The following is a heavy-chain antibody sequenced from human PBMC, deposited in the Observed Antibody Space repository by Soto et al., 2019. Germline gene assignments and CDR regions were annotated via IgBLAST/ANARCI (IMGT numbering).Heavy chain of an antibody. V-gene: IGHV3-33*01. CDR2: IWYDGSNK. CDR1: GFTFSSYG. Sequence: GESLKISCAASGFTFSSYGMHWVRQAPGKGLEWVAVIWYDGSNKYYADSVKGRFTISRDNSKNTLYLQMNSLRAEDTAVYYCASSRGQPLDPFDYWRQGTLATVSS. J-gene: IGHJ4*02. D-gene: IGHD1-1*01. CDR3: ASSRGQPLDPFDY.